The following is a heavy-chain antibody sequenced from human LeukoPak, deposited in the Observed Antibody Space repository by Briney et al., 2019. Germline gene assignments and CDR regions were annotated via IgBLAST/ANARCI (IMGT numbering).Heavy chain of an antibody. J-gene: IGHJ4*02. D-gene: IGHD3-3*01. CDR3: ARDGNYDFWGGYPADY. Sequence: GGSLRLSCAASGFTFSSYAMHWVRQAPGKGLEWVAVISYDGSNKYYADSVKGRFTISRDNSKNTLYLQMNSLRAEDTAVYYCARDGNYDFWGGYPADYWGQGTLVTVSS. V-gene: IGHV3-30-3*01. CDR2: ISYDGSNK. CDR1: GFTFSSYA.